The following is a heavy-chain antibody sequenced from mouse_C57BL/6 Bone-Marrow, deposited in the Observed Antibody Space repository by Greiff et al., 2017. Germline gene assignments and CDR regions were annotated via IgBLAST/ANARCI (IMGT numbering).Heavy chain of an antibody. D-gene: IGHD2-3*01. CDR3: ARRGCDSMAY. CDR2: IHPGDGET. CDR1: GFNFTDYY. J-gene: IGHJ3*01. Sequence: EVQLQQSGAELVKPGASVKLSCTASGFNFTDYYMHWVKQRPDQGLEWIGRIHPGDGETKYAPKFQGKATITADTSSSTAYLRLSSLTSEDAAVYYCARRGCDSMAYWGQGNLVTVSA. V-gene: IGHV14-2*01.